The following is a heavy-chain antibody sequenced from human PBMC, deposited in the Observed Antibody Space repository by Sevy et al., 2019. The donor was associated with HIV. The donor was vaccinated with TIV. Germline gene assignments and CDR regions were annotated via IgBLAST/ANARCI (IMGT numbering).Heavy chain of an antibody. CDR3: ARVSSSGWYYFDY. CDR1: GFTFSSYS. CDR2: ISSSSSYI. D-gene: IGHD6-19*01. J-gene: IGHJ4*02. Sequence: GGSLRLSCAASGFTFSSYSMNWVRQAPGKGLEWVSSISSSSSYIYYADSVKGRFTISRDNAKNSLYLQMNSLGAEDTAVYYCARVSSSGWYYFDYWGQGTLVTVSS. V-gene: IGHV3-21*01.